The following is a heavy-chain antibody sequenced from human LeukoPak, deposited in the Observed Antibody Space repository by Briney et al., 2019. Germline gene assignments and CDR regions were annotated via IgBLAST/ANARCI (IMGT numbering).Heavy chain of an antibody. CDR3: ARDADTVVVPAASDAFDI. V-gene: IGHV1-46*01. J-gene: IGHJ3*02. CDR2: INPSGGST. D-gene: IGHD2-2*01. CDR1: GYTFTSYY. Sequence: ASVKVSCKASGYTFTSYYMHWVRQAPGQGLEWTGIINPSGGSTSYAQKFQGRVTMTRDTSTSTVYMELSSPRSEDTAVYYCARDADTVVVPAASDAFDIWGQGTMVTVSS.